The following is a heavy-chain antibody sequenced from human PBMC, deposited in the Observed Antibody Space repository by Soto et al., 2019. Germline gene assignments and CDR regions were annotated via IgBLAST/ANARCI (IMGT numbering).Heavy chain of an antibody. V-gene: IGHV2-26*01. CDR2: IFSTDEK. CDR3: ARAYYDVWVTNYYYDMDV. Sequence: QVTLKASGPVLGKPTETLTLTCTVSGFSLSNARLGVSWIRQPPGKALEGLAHIFSTDEKSYSTSLKSRLSISKDTYKSQVVLTMTIMDAEETAKYCGARAYYDVWVTNYYYDMDVWGKGTTVTVSS. CDR1: GFSLSNARLG. J-gene: IGHJ6*03. D-gene: IGHD3-3*01.